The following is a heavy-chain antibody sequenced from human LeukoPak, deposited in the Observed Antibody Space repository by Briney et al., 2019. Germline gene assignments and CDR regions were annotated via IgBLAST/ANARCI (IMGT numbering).Heavy chain of an antibody. Sequence: QTGGSLRLSCAASGFTFSSYAIHWVRQAPGKGLGWVAVISYDGSNKYYADSVKGRFTISRDNSKNTLYLQMNSLRAEDTAVYYCARDRGGLQFDWFDPWGQGTLVTVSS. J-gene: IGHJ5*02. CDR2: ISYDGSNK. V-gene: IGHV3-30*01. CDR1: GFTFSSYA. D-gene: IGHD5-24*01. CDR3: ARDRGGLQFDWFDP.